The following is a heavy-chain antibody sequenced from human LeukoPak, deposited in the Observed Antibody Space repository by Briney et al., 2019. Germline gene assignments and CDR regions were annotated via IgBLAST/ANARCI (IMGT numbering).Heavy chain of an antibody. CDR1: AGTFSSYA. V-gene: IGHV1-69*05. CDR2: IIPIFGTA. D-gene: IGHD4-17*01. J-gene: IGHJ4*02. CDR3: ARPKVYGAVEPYYFDY. Sequence: SVKVSCKASAGTFSSYAISWVRQAPGQGLDWMGGIIPIFGTANYAQKFQGRVTITTDESTSTAYMELSSLRSEDTAVYYCARPKVYGAVEPYYFDYWGPGTLVTVSS.